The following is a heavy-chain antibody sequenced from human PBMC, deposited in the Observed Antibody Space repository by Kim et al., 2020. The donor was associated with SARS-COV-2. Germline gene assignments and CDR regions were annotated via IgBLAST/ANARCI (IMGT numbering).Heavy chain of an antibody. Sequence: GGSLRLSCAASGFTFSNAWMSWVRQAPGKGLEWVGRIKSKTDGGTTDYAAPVKGRFTISRDDSKNTLYLQMNSLKTEDTAVYYCTTDNYWLQRACDYWGQGTLVTVSS. CDR2: IKSKTDGGTT. CDR1: GFTFSNAW. J-gene: IGHJ4*02. V-gene: IGHV3-15*01. CDR3: TTDNYWLQRACDY. D-gene: IGHD3-9*01.